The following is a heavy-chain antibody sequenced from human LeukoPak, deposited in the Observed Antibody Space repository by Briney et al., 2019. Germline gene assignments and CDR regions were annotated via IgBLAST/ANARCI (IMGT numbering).Heavy chain of an antibody. J-gene: IGHJ4*02. Sequence: SVKVSCKASGGTFKSYTISWVRQAPGQGLEWMGGIMPLFETPDYAQRFQGRVTITADESTSTVYMELSGLRSEDTAVYYCAREKETSSRVEEALYYFGYWGQGTHVTVSS. CDR2: IMPLFETP. D-gene: IGHD3-16*01. CDR3: AREKETSSRVEEALYYFGY. V-gene: IGHV1-69*13. CDR1: GGTFKSYT.